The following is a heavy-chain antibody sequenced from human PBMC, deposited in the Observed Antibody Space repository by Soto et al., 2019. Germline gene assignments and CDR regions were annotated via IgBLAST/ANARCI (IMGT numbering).Heavy chain of an antibody. CDR2: IYHSGST. CDR1: SGSISSSNW. Sequence: QVQLQESGPGLVKPSGTLSLTCAVSSGSISSSNWWSWVRQPPGKGLEWIGEIYHSGSTNYNPSLKSRVDIAVDKSTNQFSLKLSSVTAAETAVYYCEGGITGAGHSRDGFDIWGQGTMVTVSS. D-gene: IGHD6-19*01. J-gene: IGHJ3*02. V-gene: IGHV4-4*02. CDR3: EGGITGAGHSRDGFDI.